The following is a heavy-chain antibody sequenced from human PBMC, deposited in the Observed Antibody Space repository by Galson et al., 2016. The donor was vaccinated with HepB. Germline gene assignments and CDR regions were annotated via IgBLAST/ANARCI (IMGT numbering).Heavy chain of an antibody. CDR2: IYYSGST. D-gene: IGHD2-8*01. Sequence: SETLSLTCTVSGGSIGSYYWSWIRQPPGKGLEWIGYIYYSGSTNYNPSLKSRITMSVDTSKNLFSLKLNSVTAADTAVYYCARDVAVVVPTGWFDPWGQGTLVTVSS. V-gene: IGHV4-59*01. J-gene: IGHJ5*02. CDR1: GGSIGSYY. CDR3: ARDVAVVVPTGWFDP.